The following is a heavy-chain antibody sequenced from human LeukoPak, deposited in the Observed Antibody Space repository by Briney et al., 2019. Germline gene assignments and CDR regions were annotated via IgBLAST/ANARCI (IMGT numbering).Heavy chain of an antibody. D-gene: IGHD6-19*01. Sequence: PSEALSLTCIVPRGSISSSIYYWGWIRQPPGKGLEWIGTIYDSGRTSYTPSLDSRVTISVNTSKSQFALRLSYVTDTDTSVYYCARHAYSCGWLDFWGQGTMVTVSS. CDR2: IYDSGRT. V-gene: IGHV4-39*01. CDR3: ARHAYSCGWLDF. CDR1: RGSISSSIYY. J-gene: IGHJ4*01.